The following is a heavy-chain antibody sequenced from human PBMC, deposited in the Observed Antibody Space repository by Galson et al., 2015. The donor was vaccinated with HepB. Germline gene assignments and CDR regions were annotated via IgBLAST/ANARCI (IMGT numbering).Heavy chain of an antibody. J-gene: IGHJ3*02. CDR3: ARGLWFGADRGAFDI. Sequence: SVKVSCKASGYTFTSYYMHWVRQAPGQGLEWMGIINPSGGSTSYAQKFQGRVTMTRDTSTSTVYMELSSLRSEDTAVYYCARGLWFGADRGAFDIWGQGTMVTVSS. CDR1: GYTFTSYY. V-gene: IGHV1-46*01. D-gene: IGHD3-10*01. CDR2: INPSGGST.